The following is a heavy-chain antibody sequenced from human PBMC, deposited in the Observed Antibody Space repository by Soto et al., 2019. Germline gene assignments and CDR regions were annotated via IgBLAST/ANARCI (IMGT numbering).Heavy chain of an antibody. D-gene: IGHD6-13*01. V-gene: IGHV3-30*18. CDR2: ISHDGSDK. J-gene: IGHJ4*02. CDR1: GFTFRNYG. Sequence: QVQLVESGGGVVRPGRSLRLTCAASGFTFRNYGMHWVRQAPGKELEWVAVISHDGSDKYYADSMKGRFIISRDNSENTLFLNMNSLKPEDTAVYYCAKENQHLVHDYWGQGTLVTVSS. CDR3: AKENQHLVHDY.